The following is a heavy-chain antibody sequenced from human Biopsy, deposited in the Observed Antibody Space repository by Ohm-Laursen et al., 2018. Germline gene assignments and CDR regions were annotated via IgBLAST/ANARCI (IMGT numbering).Heavy chain of an antibody. CDR3: AKVHDSGYYYYSMDV. CDR2: IWYDGTNK. J-gene: IGHJ6*02. V-gene: IGHV3-33*06. D-gene: IGHD3-16*01. Sequence: SLRLSCTASGFIFSSYGMHWVRQAPGRGLEWVAVIWYDGTNKYYAESVEGRLTISRDNSKNMVYLQMGSLTVEDTAVYYCAKVHDSGYYYYSMDVWGQGTTVTVSS. CDR1: GFIFSSYG.